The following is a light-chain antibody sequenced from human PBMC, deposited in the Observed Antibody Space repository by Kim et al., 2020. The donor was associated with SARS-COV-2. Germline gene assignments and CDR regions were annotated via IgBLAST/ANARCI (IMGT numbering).Light chain of an antibody. J-gene: IGLJ2*01. CDR1: SSDIGGFGY. Sequence: QSALTQPASVSGSPGQSITISCTGTSSDIGGFGYVSWFQQHPGRAPKLIIYEVTKQPSGPSSRFSASKSASTASLTISGLQPEDEATYYCSSYTNRPDYFIFGGGTQLTVL. CDR3: SSYTNRPDYFI. CDR2: EVT. V-gene: IGLV2-14*01.